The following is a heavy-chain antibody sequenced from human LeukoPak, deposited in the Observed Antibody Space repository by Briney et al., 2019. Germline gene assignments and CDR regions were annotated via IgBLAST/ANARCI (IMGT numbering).Heavy chain of an antibody. D-gene: IGHD6-25*01. V-gene: IGHV4-39*01. CDR3: ASSWGQRLYFQH. Sequence: SETLSLTCTVSGGSISSSSYYWGWIRQPPGKGLEWIGSIYYSGSTYYNPSLKSRVTISVDTSKNQFSLKLSSVTAADTAVYYCASSWGQRLYFQHWGQGTLVTVSS. CDR1: GGSISSSSYY. J-gene: IGHJ1*01. CDR2: IYYSGST.